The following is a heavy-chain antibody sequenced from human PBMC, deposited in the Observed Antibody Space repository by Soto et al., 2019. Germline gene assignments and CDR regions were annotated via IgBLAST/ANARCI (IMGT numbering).Heavy chain of an antibody. CDR2: IYYCGST. D-gene: IGHD3-10*01. CDR3: ARPHSPLRFGELLS. Sequence: QLQLQESGPGLVKPSETLSLTCTVSGGSISSSSYYWGWIRQPPGKGLEWIGSIYYCGSTYHHPSRKVRVTSSVDTSKNQCSLKLSSVTAAGTAVYYWARPHSPLRFGELLSWGQEPLVTVSS. CDR1: GGSISSSSYY. V-gene: IGHV4-39*01. J-gene: IGHJ4*02.